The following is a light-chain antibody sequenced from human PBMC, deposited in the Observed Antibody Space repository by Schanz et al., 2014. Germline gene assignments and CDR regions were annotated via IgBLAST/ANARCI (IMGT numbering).Light chain of an antibody. J-gene: IGKJ1*01. CDR3: QRRSNWSWT. CDR2: DAS. CDR1: QTVSSN. V-gene: IGKV3-11*01. Sequence: EIVLTQSPATLSLSPGERATLSCRASQTVSSNLAWYQQKPGQAPRLLIYDASSRATGIPDRFSGSGSGTDFTLTISSLEPEDFAVYYCQRRSNWSWTFGQGTKVEIK.